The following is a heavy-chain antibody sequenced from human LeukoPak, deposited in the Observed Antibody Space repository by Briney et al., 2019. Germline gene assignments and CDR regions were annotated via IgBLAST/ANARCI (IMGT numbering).Heavy chain of an antibody. CDR1: GYTFTSYD. CDR2: MNPNSGNT. CDR3: ARAPRITMVRGVIYWFDP. Sequence: GASVKVSCKASGYTFTSYDINWVRQATGQGLEWMGWMNPNSGNTGYAQKFQGRVTITRNTSIGTAYMELSSLRSEDTAVYYCARAPRITMVRGVIYWFDPWGQGTLVTVSS. V-gene: IGHV1-8*03. J-gene: IGHJ5*02. D-gene: IGHD3-10*01.